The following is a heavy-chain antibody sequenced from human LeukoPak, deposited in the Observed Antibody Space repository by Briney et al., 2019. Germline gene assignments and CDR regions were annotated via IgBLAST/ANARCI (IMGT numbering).Heavy chain of an antibody. D-gene: IGHD6-6*01. CDR3: ARDVEARFYFDH. CDR1: GFSFNSYA. V-gene: IGHV3-30-3*01. CDR2: VAYDGGNI. Sequence: GKSLRLSCAASGFSFNSYAMHWVRQAPGKGLEWVAVVAYDGGNIFYAKSVRGRFTISRDNSKNTLYLQMNSLRGEDTAVYYCARDVEARFYFDHWGQGTLVTVSS. J-gene: IGHJ4*02.